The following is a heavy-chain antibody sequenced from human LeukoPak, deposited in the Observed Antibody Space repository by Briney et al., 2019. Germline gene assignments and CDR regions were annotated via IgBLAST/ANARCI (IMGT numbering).Heavy chain of an antibody. V-gene: IGHV4-34*01. Sequence: PSETLSLTCAVYGGSFSAYYWSWIRQPPGKGLEWIGEINHSGRTNYNASLKSRVTISVDTSKNQFSLKISYVTAADTAVYYCARSPRYSGYDYGSDYWGRGILVTVSS. CDR2: INHSGRT. CDR1: GGSFSAYY. D-gene: IGHD5-12*01. J-gene: IGHJ4*02. CDR3: ARSPRYSGYDYGSDY.